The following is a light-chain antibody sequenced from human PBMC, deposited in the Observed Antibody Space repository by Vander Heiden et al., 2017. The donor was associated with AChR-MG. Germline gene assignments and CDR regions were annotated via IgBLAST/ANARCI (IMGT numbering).Light chain of an antibody. J-gene: IGLJ1*01. CDR2: DVS. CDR3: SSYTSSSTPYV. CDR1: SSDVGGYNY. Sequence: QSALTQTASVSGSPGQSITISCTGTSSDVGGYNYGSWYQQHPVKAPKLMIYDVSKRPSGVSNRFSGSKSGNTASLTISGLQAEDEADYYCSSYTSSSTPYVFGTGTKVTVL. V-gene: IGLV2-14*01.